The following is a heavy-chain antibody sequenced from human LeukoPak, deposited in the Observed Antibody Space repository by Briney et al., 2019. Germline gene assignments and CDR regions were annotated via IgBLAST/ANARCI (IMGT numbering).Heavy chain of an antibody. CDR3: AKTTVGYSSGRFPGWPADY. D-gene: IGHD2-15*01. CDR2: IFGSGGSA. J-gene: IGHJ4*02. Sequence: GGSLRLSCTASGFAFGSYAMYWVRQAPGEGLEWVSGIFGSGGSAHYADSVKGRSTISRDNSKNTVYLEINSLGVEDTAVYYCAKTTVGYSSGRFPGWPADYWGQGTLVTVSS. CDR1: GFAFGSYA. V-gene: IGHV3-23*01.